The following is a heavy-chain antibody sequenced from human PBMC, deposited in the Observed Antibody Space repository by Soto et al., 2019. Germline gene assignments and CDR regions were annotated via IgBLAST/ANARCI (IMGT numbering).Heavy chain of an antibody. D-gene: IGHD3-22*01. CDR3: ARVLEGMYYYENSGY. J-gene: IGHJ4*02. Sequence: QVQLVQSGAEVKKPGASVKVSCKASGYTFTNYYIHWVRQAPGQGLDWVGLINPKTGTTNDVPKFQGRVTMTSDTSTSTAYIELSSLRSEDTAVFYCARVLEGMYYYENSGYWGQGTLVTVSS. V-gene: IGHV1-46*01. CDR1: GYTFTNYY. CDR2: INPKTGTT.